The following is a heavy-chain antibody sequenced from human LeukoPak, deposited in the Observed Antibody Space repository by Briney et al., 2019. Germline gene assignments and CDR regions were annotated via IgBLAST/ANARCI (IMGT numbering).Heavy chain of an antibody. CDR2: VSSDGRNI. V-gene: IGHV3-74*01. Sequence: GGSLRLSCAASGFTFRSYWMHWVRHAPGKGLVWVSRVSSDGRNIIYADSVKGRFTVSRDNAKNTLYLQMNSLRVEDTAVYYCARDLGGSGPTPIDYWGQGTLVTVSS. CDR3: ARDLGGSGPTPIDY. CDR1: GFTFRSYW. J-gene: IGHJ4*02. D-gene: IGHD4-23*01.